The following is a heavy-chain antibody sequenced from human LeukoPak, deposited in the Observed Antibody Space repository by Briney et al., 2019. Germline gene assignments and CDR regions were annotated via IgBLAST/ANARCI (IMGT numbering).Heavy chain of an antibody. Sequence: SETLSLTCTVSGGSITNLNFYWTWIRQPPGKGLEWIGYIYYSGSTYYNPSLKSRVTISVDTSKNQFSLKLSSVTAADTAVYYCARAHTEGYYDSSGANFDYWGQGTLVTVSS. CDR1: GGSITNLNFY. D-gene: IGHD3-22*01. J-gene: IGHJ4*02. CDR3: ARAHTEGYYDSSGANFDY. V-gene: IGHV4-30-4*01. CDR2: IYYSGST.